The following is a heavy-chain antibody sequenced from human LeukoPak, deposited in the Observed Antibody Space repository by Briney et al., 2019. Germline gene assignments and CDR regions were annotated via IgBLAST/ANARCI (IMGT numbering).Heavy chain of an antibody. D-gene: IGHD6-13*01. V-gene: IGHV1-46*01. CDR3: ARVGAGPIAAAGFYYFDY. CDR2: INPSGGST. CDR1: GYTFTSYY. J-gene: IGHJ4*02. Sequence: ASVKVSCKAYGYTFTSYYMHWVRQAPGQGLEWMGIINPSGGSTSYAQKFQGRVTMTRDTSTSTVYMELSSLRSEDTAVYYCARVGAGPIAAAGFYYFDYWGQGTLVTVSS.